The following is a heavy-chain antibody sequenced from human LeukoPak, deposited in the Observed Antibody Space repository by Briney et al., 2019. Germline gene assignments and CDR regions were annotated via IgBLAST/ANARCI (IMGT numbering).Heavy chain of an antibody. CDR2: IYSGGDT. Sequence: GGSLRLSCAASGFTVSSSHMTWVRQAVGRGLEWVSFIYSGGDTSYADSVKGRFAISRDNSKNTLYLQMNSLRAEDTAVYYCARVYNYVFDYWGQGTLVTVSS. V-gene: IGHV3-53*01. D-gene: IGHD3-10*02. CDR1: GFTVSSSH. CDR3: ARVYNYVFDY. J-gene: IGHJ4*02.